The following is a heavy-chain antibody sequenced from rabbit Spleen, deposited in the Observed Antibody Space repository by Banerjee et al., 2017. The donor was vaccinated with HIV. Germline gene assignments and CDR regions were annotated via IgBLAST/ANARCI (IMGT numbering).Heavy chain of an antibody. J-gene: IGHJ4*01. CDR3: ARDVVGRAGDTYGYGTGLNL. Sequence: QSLEESGGDLVKPGASLTLTCTASGFSFTYIDYLCWVRQPPGKGPEWIACVAAGVSFTSYYATWAKGRFTISKTSSTTVTLQMTSLTAADTATYFCARDVVGRAGDTYGYGTGLNLWGQGTLVTVS. D-gene: IGHD6-1*01. CDR1: GFSFTYIDY. V-gene: IGHV1S40*01. CDR2: VAAGVSFTS.